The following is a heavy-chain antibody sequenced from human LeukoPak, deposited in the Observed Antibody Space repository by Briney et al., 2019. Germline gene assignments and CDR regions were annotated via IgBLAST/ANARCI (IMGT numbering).Heavy chain of an antibody. CDR2: INSDGSST. Sequence: GGSLRLSCAASGFTLSSYWMHWVRQAPGKGLVWVSRINSDGSSTSYADSVKGRFTISRDNAKNTLYLQMNSLRAEDTAVYYCARGNDYGDYEGDAFDIWGQGTMVTVSS. V-gene: IGHV3-74*01. CDR3: ARGNDYGDYEGDAFDI. D-gene: IGHD4-17*01. CDR1: GFTLSSYW. J-gene: IGHJ3*02.